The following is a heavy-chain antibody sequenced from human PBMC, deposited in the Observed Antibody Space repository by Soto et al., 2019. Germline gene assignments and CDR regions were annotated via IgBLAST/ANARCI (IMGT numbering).Heavy chain of an antibody. CDR1: GFTFSSYG. D-gene: IGHD3-22*01. CDR2: IWYDGSNK. J-gene: IGHJ3*02. Sequence: QVQLVESGGGVVQPGRSLRLSCAASGFTFSSYGMHWVRQAPGKGLEWVAVIWYDGSNKYYADSVKGRFTISRDNSKNTLYLQMNSLRAEDTAVYYCASDYYDSSGYYRRDAFDIWGQGTMVAVSS. CDR3: ASDYYDSSGYYRRDAFDI. V-gene: IGHV3-33*01.